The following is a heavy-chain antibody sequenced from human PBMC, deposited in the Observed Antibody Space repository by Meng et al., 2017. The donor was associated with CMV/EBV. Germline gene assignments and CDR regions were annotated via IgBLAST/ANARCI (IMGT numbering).Heavy chain of an antibody. J-gene: IGHJ5*02. Sequence: GQLVKFGAVVKKAGSSAQLCCKASSHTFTRYGFSWVRLAPGQGREWRGLIRAYNGNTNYAQKLQGRVTMTTDTSTSTAYMELRSLRSDDTAVYYCARNYYGSGSWFDPWGQGTLVTV. D-gene: IGHD3-10*01. CDR2: IRAYNGNT. CDR3: ARNYYGSGSWFDP. CDR1: SHTFTRYG. V-gene: IGHV1-18*01.